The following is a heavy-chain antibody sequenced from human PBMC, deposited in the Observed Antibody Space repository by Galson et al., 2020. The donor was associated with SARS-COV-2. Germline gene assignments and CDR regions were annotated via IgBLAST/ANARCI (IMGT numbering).Heavy chain of an antibody. CDR3: ARGYSISWHTYRYDGLDI. J-gene: IGHJ6*02. D-gene: IGHD6-13*01. CDR2: MKRDGRER. V-gene: IGHV3-7*03. Sequence: RIQSKDPGINCIGPWMCWVRQAPGNGLAGVANMKRDGRERFDVDSVKGRSTITRDKAKNSVYLQMSNLRVEDTAVYYCARGYSISWHTYRYDGLDIWGQGTSVIVSS. CDR1: GINCIGPW.